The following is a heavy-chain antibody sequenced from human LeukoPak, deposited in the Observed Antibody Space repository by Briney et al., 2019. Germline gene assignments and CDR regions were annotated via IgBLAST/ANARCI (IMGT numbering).Heavy chain of an antibody. V-gene: IGHV6-1*01. CDR1: GDSVSSNSAA. J-gene: IGHJ4*02. D-gene: IGHD2-21*01. CDR3: AREIEAQTTYCAFDI. CDR2: TYYRSKWFF. Sequence: SQTLSLTCAISGDSVSSNSAAWNWIRQSPSRGLEWLGRTYYRSKWFFNYEVSVRSRITINPDTSKNQFSLQLNSVTPEDTAVYFCAREIEAQTTYCAFDIWGQGTLVTASS.